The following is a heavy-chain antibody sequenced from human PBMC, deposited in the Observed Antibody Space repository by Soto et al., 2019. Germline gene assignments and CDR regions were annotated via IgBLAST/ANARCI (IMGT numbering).Heavy chain of an antibody. V-gene: IGHV2-5*02. Sequence: QITLKESGPALVKPTQPLTLTCTFSGFSLSTSGVGVGWIRQPPGKALEWLAFIYWDDDKRYSPSLKSRLTITKDTSKNQVVLTMTNMDPVDTATYYCAHRPSYCSGGSCYSGFDYWGQGTLVTVSS. D-gene: IGHD2-15*01. CDR3: AHRPSYCSGGSCYSGFDY. J-gene: IGHJ4*02. CDR2: IYWDDDK. CDR1: GFSLSTSGVG.